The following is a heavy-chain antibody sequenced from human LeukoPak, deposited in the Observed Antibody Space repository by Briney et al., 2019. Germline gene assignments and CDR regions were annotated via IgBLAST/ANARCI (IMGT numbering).Heavy chain of an antibody. CDR1: GFTFSSYW. V-gene: IGHV3-7*01. Sequence: GGSLRLSCAASGFTFSSYWMSWVRQAPGKGMEWVANIKQDGSEKYYVDSVKGRFTISRDNAKNSLYLQMNSLRAEDTAVYYCARDRTIAVAGMGYYYYMDVWGKGTTVTVPS. J-gene: IGHJ6*03. CDR2: IKQDGSEK. D-gene: IGHD6-19*01. CDR3: ARDRTIAVAGMGYYYYMDV.